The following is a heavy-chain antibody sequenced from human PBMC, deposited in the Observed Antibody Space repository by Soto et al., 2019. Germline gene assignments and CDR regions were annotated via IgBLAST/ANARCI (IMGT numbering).Heavy chain of an antibody. CDR3: ASLGLYYDFWSGYQDAFDI. V-gene: IGHV4-59*01. D-gene: IGHD3-3*01. Sequence: SETLSLTCVVSGGSLSVYFWSWIRRPPGMALEWIEYIYYLGRTNYNPSLKSRVTISVDTSKNQFSLKLSSVTAADTAVYYCASLGLYYDFWSGYQDAFDIWGQGTMVTVSS. J-gene: IGHJ3*02. CDR2: IYYLGRT. CDR1: GGSLSVYF.